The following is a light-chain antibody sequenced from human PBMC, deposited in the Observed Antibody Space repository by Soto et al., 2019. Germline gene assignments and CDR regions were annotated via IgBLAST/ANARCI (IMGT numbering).Light chain of an antibody. Sequence: QSLLTQPPSVYGAPGQMVTISCTGSSSNIGAGYDVHWYQQLPGTAPKLLIYGNSNRPSGVPDRFSGSKSGTSASLAITGLQAEDEADYYCQSYDSSLSGYVFGTGTKVTVL. V-gene: IGLV1-40*01. CDR1: SSNIGAGYD. J-gene: IGLJ1*01. CDR3: QSYDSSLSGYV. CDR2: GNS.